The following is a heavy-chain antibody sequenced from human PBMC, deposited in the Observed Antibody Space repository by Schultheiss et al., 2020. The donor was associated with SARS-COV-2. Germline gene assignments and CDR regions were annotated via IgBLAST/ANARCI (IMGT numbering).Heavy chain of an antibody. Sequence: GESLKISCAASGFTFSSYGMHWVRQAPGKGLEWVAVIWYDGSNKYYADSVKGRFTISRDNSKNTLYLQMNSLKPEDTAVYYCARDDYDSSGYYIYWGQGTVVTVSS. D-gene: IGHD3-22*01. CDR2: IWYDGSNK. CDR1: GFTFSSYG. V-gene: IGHV3-33*01. CDR3: ARDDYDSSGYYIY. J-gene: IGHJ4*02.